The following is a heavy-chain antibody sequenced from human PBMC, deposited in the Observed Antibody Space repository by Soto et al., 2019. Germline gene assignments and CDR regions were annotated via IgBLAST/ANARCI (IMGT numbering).Heavy chain of an antibody. CDR3: ARVEGEMVYATDNYYYYMDG. J-gene: IGHJ6*03. CDR2: MNPNSGNT. Sequence: ASVKVSCKASGYTFTSYDINWVRQATGQGLEWMGWMNPNSGNTGYAQKFQGRVTMTRNTSISTAYMELSSLRSEDTAVYYCARVEGEMVYATDNYYYYMDGWGKGTTVTVSS. V-gene: IGHV1-8*01. D-gene: IGHD2-8*01. CDR1: GYTFTSYD.